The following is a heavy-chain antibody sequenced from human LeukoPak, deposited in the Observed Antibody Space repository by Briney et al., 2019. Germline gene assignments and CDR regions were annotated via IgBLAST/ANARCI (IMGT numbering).Heavy chain of an antibody. CDR2: INPNSGDT. J-gene: IGHJ4*02. Sequence: ASVKVSCKASGYTFTGYHMHWVRRAPGQGLEWMGCINPNSGDTNYAQRFQGRVTMTRDTSITTAYMELSSLRSDDTAVYYCARELYGSGTYGFDYWGQGTLVTVSS. CDR1: GYTFTGYH. V-gene: IGHV1-2*02. CDR3: ARELYGSGTYGFDY. D-gene: IGHD3-10*01.